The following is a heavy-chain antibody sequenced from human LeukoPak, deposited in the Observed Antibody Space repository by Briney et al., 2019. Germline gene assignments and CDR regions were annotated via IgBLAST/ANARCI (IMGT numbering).Heavy chain of an antibody. Sequence: ASVKVSCKASGYTFTSYAMHWVRQAPGQRLEWMGWINAGDGNTKYSQKFQGRVTITRDTSASTAYMELSSLRSEDTAVYYCARAVDTWVLYFDYWGQGTLVTVSS. CDR3: ARAVDTWVLYFDY. V-gene: IGHV1-3*01. CDR1: GYTFTSYA. CDR2: INAGDGNT. D-gene: IGHD5-18*01. J-gene: IGHJ4*02.